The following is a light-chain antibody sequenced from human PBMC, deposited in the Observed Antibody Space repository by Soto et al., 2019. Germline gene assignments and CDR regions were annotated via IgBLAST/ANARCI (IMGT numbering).Light chain of an antibody. CDR2: AAS. J-gene: IGKJ1*01. V-gene: IGKV1-12*01. Sequence: DIQMTQSPSSVSASVGDRVTITSRANQGISSWLAWYQQKPRKAPKLLIYAASSLQRGVQSRFSGSGSGQDSTLTISSLKPEDFATYSCHHANSYQWTLGQGTKVDIK. CDR1: QGISSW. CDR3: HHANSYQWT.